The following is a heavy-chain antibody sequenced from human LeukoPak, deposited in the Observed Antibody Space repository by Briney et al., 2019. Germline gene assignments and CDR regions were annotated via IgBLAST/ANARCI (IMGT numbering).Heavy chain of an antibody. CDR1: GGSISSYY. D-gene: IGHD3-10*01. J-gene: IGHJ4*02. Sequence: KTSETLSLTCTVSGGSISSYYGSWIRQPPGKGLEWIGYIYYSGSTNYNPSLKSRLTISVDTSKNQFSLKLSSVTAAVTAVYYCAREVTGNFDYWGQGTLVTVSS. V-gene: IGHV4-59*01. CDR3: AREVTGNFDY. CDR2: IYYSGST.